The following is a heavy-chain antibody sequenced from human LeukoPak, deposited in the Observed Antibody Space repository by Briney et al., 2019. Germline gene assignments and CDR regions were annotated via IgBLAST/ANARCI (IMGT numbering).Heavy chain of an antibody. Sequence: GGALRHSCGASGFTFSSYAMSGGRHAPGKGREWVSAISGSGGSTYYADSVKGRFTISRDNSKNTLYLQMNSLRAEDTAVYYCTSGIDYWGQGTLVTVSS. J-gene: IGHJ4*02. V-gene: IGHV3-23*01. CDR2: ISGSGGST. CDR3: TSGIDY. D-gene: IGHD2-2*01. CDR1: GFTFSSYA.